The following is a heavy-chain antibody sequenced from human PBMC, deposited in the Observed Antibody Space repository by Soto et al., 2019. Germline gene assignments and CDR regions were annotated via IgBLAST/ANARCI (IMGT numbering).Heavy chain of an antibody. Sequence: SVKVSCKASGGTFSSYAISWVRQAPGQGLKWMGGIIPIFGTANYAQKFQGRVTITADESTSTAYMELSSLRSEDTAVYYCARSNTYYYDSAGGPVGYFDYWGQGTLVTVSS. CDR1: GGTFSSYA. V-gene: IGHV1-69*13. CDR3: ARSNTYYYDSAGGPVGYFDY. D-gene: IGHD3-22*01. CDR2: IIPIFGTA. J-gene: IGHJ4*02.